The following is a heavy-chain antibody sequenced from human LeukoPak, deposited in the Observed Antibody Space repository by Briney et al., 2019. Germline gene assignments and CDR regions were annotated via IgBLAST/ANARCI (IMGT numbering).Heavy chain of an antibody. V-gene: IGHV5-51*01. CDR2: ISPAASDA. J-gene: IGHJ4*02. Sequence: GESLKISCKGSGYSFTSHWIAWVRQTPAGGLEWMGSISPAASDARYSPSFQRQVSISADKSITTAYMQWSSLKASDTAIYYCVIQEYSGTYIEWGQGTLVTVSS. CDR1: GYSFTSHW. D-gene: IGHD1-26*01. CDR3: VIQEYSGTYIE.